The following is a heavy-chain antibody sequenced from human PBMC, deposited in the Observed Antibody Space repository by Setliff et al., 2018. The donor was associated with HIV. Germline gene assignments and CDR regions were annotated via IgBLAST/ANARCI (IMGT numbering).Heavy chain of an antibody. D-gene: IGHD6-19*01. J-gene: IGHJ6*03. V-gene: IGHV4-31*03. CDR3: ARDGGQDSSGFGIYYYMDV. CDR2: IYYSGGT. Sequence: SETLSLTCTVSGGSISSGGYYWSWIRQHPGKGLEWIGYIYYSGGTYYNPSLKSRVTISVDTSKNQFSLRAEDMAVYYCARDGGQDSSGFGIYYYMDVWGKGTTVTVS. CDR1: GGSISSGGYY.